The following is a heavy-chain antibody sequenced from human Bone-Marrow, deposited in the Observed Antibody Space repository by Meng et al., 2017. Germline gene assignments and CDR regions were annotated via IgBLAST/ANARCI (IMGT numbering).Heavy chain of an antibody. D-gene: IGHD1-26*01. CDR1: GFTFGDYA. CDR3: TLLGVGATYFDY. Sequence: GESLKISCTASGFTFGDYAMSWFRQAPGKGLEWVGFIRSKAYGVTTEYAASVKGRFTISRDDSKSIAYLQMNSLKTEDTAVYYCTLLGVGATYFDYWGQGTLVTVSS. V-gene: IGHV3-49*03. J-gene: IGHJ4*02. CDR2: IRSKAYGVTT.